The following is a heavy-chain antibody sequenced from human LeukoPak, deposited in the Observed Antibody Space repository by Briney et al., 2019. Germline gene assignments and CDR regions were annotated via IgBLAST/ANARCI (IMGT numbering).Heavy chain of an antibody. CDR1: GFIFSTYS. V-gene: IGHV3-48*02. CDR3: AKDSDYYHSSGYYYAYFQH. CDR2: ISSSSSTI. J-gene: IGHJ1*01. D-gene: IGHD3-22*01. Sequence: PGGSLRLSCAVSGFIFSTYSMNWVRQAPGRGLEWVSYISSSSSTIYYADSVKGRLTISRDNAKNSLYLQMNSLRDEDTAVYYCAKDSDYYHSSGYYYAYFQHWGQGTLVTVSS.